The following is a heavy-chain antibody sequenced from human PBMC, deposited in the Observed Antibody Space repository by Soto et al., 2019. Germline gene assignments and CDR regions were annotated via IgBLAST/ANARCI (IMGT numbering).Heavy chain of an antibody. D-gene: IGHD6-13*01. CDR2: IYPGDSDT. CDR3: ARLGIAAGNPTER. V-gene: IGHV5-51*01. J-gene: IGHJ4*02. Sequence: GESLKISCKSAGYSFTGNWITWVRQVPGNGLEWMGVIYPGDSDTRYSPSFKGQVTISADKSISTAYLQWSSLKATDTDMYYCARLGIAAGNPTERWGQGTLVTVSS. CDR1: GYSFTGNW.